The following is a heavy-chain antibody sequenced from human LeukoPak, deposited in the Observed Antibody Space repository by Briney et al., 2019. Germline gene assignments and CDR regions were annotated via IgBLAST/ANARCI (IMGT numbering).Heavy chain of an antibody. V-gene: IGHV4-4*02. J-gene: IGHJ4*02. D-gene: IGHD5/OR15-5a*01. CDR2: IYHSGST. CDR3: AVYGQSYFFDY. Sequence: SETLSLTCAVSGGSISSSNWWSWVRRPPGKGLEWIGEIYHSGSTNYNPSLKSRVTISVDKSKNQFSLKLSSVTAADTAVYYCAVYGQSYFFDYWGQGTLVTVSS. CDR1: GGSISSSNW.